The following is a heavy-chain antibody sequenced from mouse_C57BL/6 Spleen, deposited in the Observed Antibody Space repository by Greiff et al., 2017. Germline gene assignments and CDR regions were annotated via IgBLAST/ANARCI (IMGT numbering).Heavy chain of an antibody. J-gene: IGHJ3*01. D-gene: IGHD2-2*01. CDR3: ASTMVKGFAY. Sequence: EVQLQESGGGLVKPGGSLKLSCAASGFTFSSYAMSWVRQTPEKRLEWVATISDGGSYTYYPDNVKGRFTISRDNAKNNLYLQMSHLKSEDTAMYYCASTMVKGFAYWGQGTLVTVSA. CDR1: GFTFSSYA. CDR2: ISDGGSYT. V-gene: IGHV5-4*01.